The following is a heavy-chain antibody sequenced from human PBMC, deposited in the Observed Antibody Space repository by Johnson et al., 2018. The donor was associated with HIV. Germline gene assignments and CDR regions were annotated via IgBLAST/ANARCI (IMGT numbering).Heavy chain of an antibody. V-gene: IGHV3-7*01. CDR2: INRDGSDK. CDR1: GFTFSNHH. Sequence: VQLVESGGGVVQPGRSLRLSCAASGFTFSNHHMTWVRQAPGKGLEWVANINRDGSDKYYVDSVKGRFTISRDNSKNTLYLQMNSLRAEDTAVYYCARFDGFITTLRVIGDAFDVWGQGTMVTVSS. CDR3: ARFDGFITTLRVIGDAFDV. D-gene: IGHD3-22*01. J-gene: IGHJ3*01.